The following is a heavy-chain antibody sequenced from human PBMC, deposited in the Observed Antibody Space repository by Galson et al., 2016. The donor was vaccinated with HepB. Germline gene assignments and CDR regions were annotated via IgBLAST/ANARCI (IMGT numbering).Heavy chain of an antibody. CDR1: GFSLSKHW. D-gene: IGHD4-23*01. Sequence: SLRLSCAASGFSLSKHWMNWVRQAPGKGLEWLANIKEDGSDKYYVASVKGRFTISRDIGKNSLYLQMSSLRDEDTAVYHCARIAYGGNGPFDICGQGTMVTVSS. CDR2: IKEDGSDK. J-gene: IGHJ3*02. CDR3: ARIAYGGNGPFDI. V-gene: IGHV3-7*03.